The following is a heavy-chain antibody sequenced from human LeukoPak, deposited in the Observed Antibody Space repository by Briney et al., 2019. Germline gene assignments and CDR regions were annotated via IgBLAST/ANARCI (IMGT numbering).Heavy chain of an antibody. V-gene: IGHV1-58*02. CDR1: GFTFSSSV. J-gene: IGHJ4*02. CDR2: IVVDSGNT. Sequence: GTSVKVSCKASGFTFSSSVMKWVRQARGQRLEWIGWIVVDSGNTNYAQKFQERVTITRDMSTSTAYMELSSLTSEDTAVYYRAAERHDSSGYYYFDYWGQGTLVTVSS. CDR3: AAERHDSSGYYYFDY. D-gene: IGHD3-22*01.